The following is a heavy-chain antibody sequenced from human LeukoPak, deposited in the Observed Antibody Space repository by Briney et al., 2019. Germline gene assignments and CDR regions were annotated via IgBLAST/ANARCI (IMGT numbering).Heavy chain of an antibody. CDR2: IRTTAEGAKYA. CDR1: GFSFTDYP. D-gene: IGHD3-9*01. CDR3: ATAQRYAFDY. V-gene: IGHV3-48*02. J-gene: IGHJ4*02. Sequence: GGSLRLSCATSGFSFTDYPMNWVRQAPGKGLGWISNIRTTAEGAKYAYYADSVKGRVTISRDDGKNTLYLHMKRLRDKDPAVYYCATAQRYAFDYWGREILFTVSS.